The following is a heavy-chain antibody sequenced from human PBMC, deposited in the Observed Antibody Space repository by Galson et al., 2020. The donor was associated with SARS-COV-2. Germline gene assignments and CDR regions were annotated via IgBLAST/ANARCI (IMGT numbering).Heavy chain of an antibody. Sequence: SETLSLTCTVSGGSVSSGGHYWSWIRQHPGQGLEWIGYIYHSGDTYSNPSLKSRVTISVDTSKNQFSLELTSVTAADTAMYYCSRTVPGHSTSYSWYFDLWGRGTLVTVSS. V-gene: IGHV4-31*03. CDR1: GGSVSSGGHY. J-gene: IGHJ2*01. D-gene: IGHD6-13*01. CDR3: SRTVPGHSTSYSWYFDL. CDR2: IYHSGDT.